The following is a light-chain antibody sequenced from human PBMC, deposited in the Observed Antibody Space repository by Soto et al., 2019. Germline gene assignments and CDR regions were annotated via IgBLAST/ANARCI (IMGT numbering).Light chain of an antibody. CDR1: SSDVGGYNY. CDR2: DVS. Sequence: QSVLTQPASVSGSPGQSITISCTGTSSDVGGYNYVSWYQQYPGKAPKLMIYDVSTRPSGVSNRFSGSKSGNTASLTISGLQADDEADYYCGSYTSSSTLGVFGGGTKLTVL. CDR3: GSYTSSSTLGV. J-gene: IGLJ3*02. V-gene: IGLV2-14*01.